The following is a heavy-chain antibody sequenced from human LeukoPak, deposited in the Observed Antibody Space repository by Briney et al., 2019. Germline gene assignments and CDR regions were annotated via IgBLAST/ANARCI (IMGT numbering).Heavy chain of an antibody. J-gene: IGHJ6*03. V-gene: IGHV3-21*01. CDR3: ARLEGSKDYYDRYYYYMDV. CDR1: GFTFSSYS. D-gene: IGHD3-22*01. CDR2: ISSSSSYI. Sequence: GGSLRLSCAASGFTFSSYSMNWVRQAPGKGLEWVSSISSSSSYIYYADSVKGRFTTSRDNAKNSLYLQMNSLRAEDTAVYYCARLEGSKDYYDRYYYYMDVWGKGTTVTVSS.